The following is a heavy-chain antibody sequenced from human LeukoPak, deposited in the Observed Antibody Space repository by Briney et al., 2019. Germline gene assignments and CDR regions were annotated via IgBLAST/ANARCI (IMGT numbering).Heavy chain of an antibody. D-gene: IGHD3-22*01. CDR3: ARGVGYYDSSGQPFDY. V-gene: IGHV4-30-4*08. J-gene: IGHJ4*02. Sequence: SETLSLTCTVSGGSISSGGYYWSWIRQHPGKGLEWIGYIYYSGSTYYNPSLKSRVTISVDTSKNQFSLKLSSVTAADTAVYYCARGVGYYDSSGQPFDYWGQGTLVTVSS. CDR2: IYYSGST. CDR1: GGSISSGGYY.